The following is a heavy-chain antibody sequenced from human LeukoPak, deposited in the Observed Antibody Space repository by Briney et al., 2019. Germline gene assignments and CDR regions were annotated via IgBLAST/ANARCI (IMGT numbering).Heavy chain of an antibody. J-gene: IGHJ4*02. V-gene: IGHV3-11*04. CDR1: GFTFSDYY. CDR2: ISSSGITI. D-gene: IGHD3-3*01. Sequence: GGSLRPSCAASGFTFSDYYMSWIRQAPGKGLEWVSYISSSGITIYYADSVKGRFTISRDNAKNSLYLQMNSLRAEDTAVYYCERGAYDDSSPRGYFDYWGQGTLVTVSS. CDR3: ERGAYDDSSPRGYFDY.